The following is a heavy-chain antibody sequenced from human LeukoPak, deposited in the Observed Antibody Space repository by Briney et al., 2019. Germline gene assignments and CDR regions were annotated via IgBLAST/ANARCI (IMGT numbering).Heavy chain of an antibody. CDR3: ARLKTPRRLVPNIVGATRAIWYFDY. Sequence: PSETLSLTCTVSDDSITMYYWTWIRQPPGKGLEWIGEINHSGSTNYNPSLKSRVTISVDTSKNQFSLKLSSVTAADTAVYYCARLKTPRRLVPNIVGATRAIWYFDYWGQGTLVTVSS. CDR1: DDSITMYY. CDR2: INHSGST. D-gene: IGHD1-26*01. J-gene: IGHJ4*02. V-gene: IGHV4-34*01.